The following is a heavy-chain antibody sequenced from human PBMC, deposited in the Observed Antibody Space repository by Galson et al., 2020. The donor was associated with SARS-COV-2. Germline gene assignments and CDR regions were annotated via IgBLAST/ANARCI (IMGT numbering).Heavy chain of an antibody. J-gene: IGHJ3*02. CDR1: GFTFNNYA. D-gene: IGHD3-9*01. V-gene: IGHV3-30-3*01. CDR2: LSFAGSNM. CDR3: AKDWGFDLLTGDNAFDM. Sequence: GESLKISCTASGFTFNNYAMHWVRQTPRKGLEWLSILSFAGSNMYYADSVKGRFTISRDNSKNTLFLQMNSLRTEDTAVYYCAKDWGFDLLTGDNAFDMWGQGTHVTVSS.